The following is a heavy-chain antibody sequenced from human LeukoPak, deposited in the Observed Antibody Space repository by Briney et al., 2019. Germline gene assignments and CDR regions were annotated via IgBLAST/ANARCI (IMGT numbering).Heavy chain of an antibody. CDR3: AKALTIFGVVITNYFDY. CDR1: GFTFSSYA. V-gene: IGHV3-23*01. J-gene: IGHJ4*02. D-gene: IGHD3-3*01. Sequence: GGSLRLSCAASGFTFSSYAMSWVRQAPGKGLEWVSAISGSGGSTYYADSVKGRFTISRDNSKNTLYLQMNSLRAEDTAVYYCAKALTIFGVVITNYFDYWGRGTLVTVSS. CDR2: ISGSGGST.